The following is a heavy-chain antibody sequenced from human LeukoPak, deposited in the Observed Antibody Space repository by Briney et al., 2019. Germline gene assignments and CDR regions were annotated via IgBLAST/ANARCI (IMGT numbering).Heavy chain of an antibody. CDR3: AKDSGSYGASAFDI. J-gene: IGHJ3*02. CDR1: GFTFSNYA. Sequence: TGGSLRLSCAASGFTFSNYAMTWVRQAPGKGLEWVSGISGSGDNTYYADSVRGRLSISRDNSKNTLFLQVNSLRVEDTAVYYCAKDSGSYGASAFDIWGQGTMVTVSS. V-gene: IGHV3-23*01. CDR2: ISGSGDNT. D-gene: IGHD1-26*01.